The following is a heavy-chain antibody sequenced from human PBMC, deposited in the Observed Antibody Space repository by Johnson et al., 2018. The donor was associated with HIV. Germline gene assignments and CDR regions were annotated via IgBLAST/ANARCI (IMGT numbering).Heavy chain of an antibody. CDR2: IYSGGST. CDR3: AKGGSLTQDAPFDI. V-gene: IGHV3-66*01. J-gene: IGHJ3*02. CDR1: GFTVSSNY. D-gene: IGHD1-14*01. Sequence: MQLVESGGGVVRPGGSLRLSCAASGFTVSSNYMSWVRQGPGKGLEWVSVIYSGGSTYYADSVKGRFTISRDNAKNSLYLQMNSLRAEDTAVYYCAKGGSLTQDAPFDIWGQGTMVTVSS.